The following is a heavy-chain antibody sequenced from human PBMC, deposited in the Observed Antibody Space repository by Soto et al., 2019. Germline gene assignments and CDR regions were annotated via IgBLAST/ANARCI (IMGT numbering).Heavy chain of an antibody. Sequence: SVKVSCKASGGTFSSYSISWVRQAPGQGLEWMGRIIPIFGTANYAQKFQGRVTITADESTSTAYMELRSLRSDDTAVYYCARGLYYYYGMDVWGQGTTVTVSS. V-gene: IGHV1-69*13. CDR1: GGTFSSYS. CDR3: ARGLYYYYGMDV. J-gene: IGHJ6*02. CDR2: IIPIFGTA.